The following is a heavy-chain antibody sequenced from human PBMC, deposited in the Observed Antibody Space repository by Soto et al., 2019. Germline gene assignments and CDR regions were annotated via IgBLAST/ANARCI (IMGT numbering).Heavy chain of an antibody. D-gene: IGHD6-13*01. CDR1: GFTFSSYG. J-gene: IGHJ4*02. CDR2: ISYDGSNK. V-gene: IGHV3-30*18. Sequence: VQLVESGGGVVQPGRSLRLSCAASGFTFSSYGMHWVRQAPGKGLEWVAVISYDGSNKYYADSVKGRFTISRDNSKNTLYLQMNSLRAEDTAVYYCAKDFGIAAAGFFDYWGQGTLVTVSS. CDR3: AKDFGIAAAGFFDY.